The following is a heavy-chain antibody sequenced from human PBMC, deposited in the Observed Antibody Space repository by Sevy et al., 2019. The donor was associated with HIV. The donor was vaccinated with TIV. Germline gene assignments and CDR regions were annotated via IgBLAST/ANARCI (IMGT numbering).Heavy chain of an antibody. CDR3: AREVVTATNWFDP. V-gene: IGHV1-8*01. Sequence: ASVRVSCKASGYTFTSYDINWVRQATGQGLEWMEWMNPNSGNTGYAQKFQGRVTMTRNTSISTAYMELSSLRSEDTAVYYCAREVVTATNWFDPWGQGTLVTVSS. J-gene: IGHJ5*02. CDR1: GYTFTSYD. CDR2: MNPNSGNT. D-gene: IGHD2-21*02.